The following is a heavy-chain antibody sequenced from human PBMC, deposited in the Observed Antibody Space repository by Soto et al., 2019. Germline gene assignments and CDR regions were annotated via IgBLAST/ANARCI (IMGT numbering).Heavy chain of an antibody. J-gene: IGHJ4*02. CDR2: IYWNDDK. V-gene: IGHV2-5*01. Sequence: QITLKESGPTLVKPTQTLTLTCTFSGFSLSTSGVGVGWIRQPPGKALEWLALIYWNDDKRYSPSLKSRLTITKDTSKNQLVLTMTNMDPVDTAPYYCAHRPRAGYQKYFDYCGQGTLVTVSS. CDR1: GFSLSTSGVG. D-gene: IGHD2-2*01. CDR3: AHRPRAGYQKYFDY.